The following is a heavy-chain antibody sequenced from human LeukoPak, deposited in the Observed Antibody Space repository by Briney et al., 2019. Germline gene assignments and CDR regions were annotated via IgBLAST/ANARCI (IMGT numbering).Heavy chain of an antibody. CDR2: ISYDGSNK. D-gene: IGHD2-15*01. V-gene: IGHV3-30*03. CDR3: ARESVDVVVVAATTFYYYGMDV. CDR1: GFTFSSYG. J-gene: IGHJ6*02. Sequence: GGSLRLSCAASGFTFSSYGMHWVRQAPGKGLEWVAVISYDGSNKYYADSVKGRFTISRDNSKNTLHLQMNSLRAEDTAVYYCARESVDVVVVAATTFYYYGMDVWGQGTTVTVSS.